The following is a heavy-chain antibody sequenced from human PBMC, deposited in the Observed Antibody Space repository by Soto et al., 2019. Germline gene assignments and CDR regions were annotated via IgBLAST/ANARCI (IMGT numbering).Heavy chain of an antibody. CDR1: GFNFKKFA. CDR3: AKADGEQWLIPHLDN. D-gene: IGHD6-19*01. Sequence: EVQLLESGGVVVQPGGSLRLSCVASGFNFKKFAMAWVRQAPGEGLEWVSGISCCGGSTSYADSVKGRFSTARDDSKNTLSMQMNGLRVEDTAQYFCAKADGEQWLIPHLDNWGQGTLVTVS. V-gene: IGHV3-23*01. J-gene: IGHJ4*02. CDR2: ISCCGGST.